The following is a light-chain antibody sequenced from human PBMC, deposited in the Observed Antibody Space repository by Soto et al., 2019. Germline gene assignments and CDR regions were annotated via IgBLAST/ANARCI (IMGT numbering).Light chain of an antibody. J-gene: IGKJ2*01. V-gene: IGKV3-20*01. CDR1: QTLDTDY. CDR3: HQYGGSPPYT. Sequence: EIVLTQSPGTLSLPPGERAALSCRASQTLDTDYLTWYQHKPGQAPRLLIFGASSRATGIPDRFSGSGSGTEFTLTISRLEPEDSAVYYCHQYGGSPPYTFGQGTKLEIK. CDR2: GAS.